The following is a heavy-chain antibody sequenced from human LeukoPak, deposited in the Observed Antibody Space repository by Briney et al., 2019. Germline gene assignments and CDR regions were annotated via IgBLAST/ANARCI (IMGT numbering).Heavy chain of an antibody. Sequence: GGSLRLSCAASGFTFSSYAMHWVRQAPGKGLEWVAVISYDGGNKYYADSVKGRFTISRDNSKNTLYLQMNSLRAEDTAVYYCARDLSSGWLDYWGQGTLVTVSS. CDR3: ARDLSSGWLDY. J-gene: IGHJ4*02. CDR1: GFTFSSYA. D-gene: IGHD6-19*01. V-gene: IGHV3-30*04. CDR2: ISYDGGNK.